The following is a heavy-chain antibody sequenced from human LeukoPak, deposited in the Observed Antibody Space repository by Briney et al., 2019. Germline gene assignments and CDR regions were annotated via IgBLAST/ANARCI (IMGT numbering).Heavy chain of an antibody. V-gene: IGHV3-53*05. CDR3: ANLRVFYYDSSGYQHDAFDI. D-gene: IGHD3-22*01. CDR2: IYSGGST. J-gene: IGHJ3*02. Sequence: GGSLRLSCAASGFTVSSNYMSWVRQAPGKGLGWVSVIYSGGSTYYADSVKGRFTISRDNSKDTLYLQMDSLRAEDTAVYYCANLRVFYYDSSGYQHDAFDIWGQGTMVTVSS. CDR1: GFTVSSNY.